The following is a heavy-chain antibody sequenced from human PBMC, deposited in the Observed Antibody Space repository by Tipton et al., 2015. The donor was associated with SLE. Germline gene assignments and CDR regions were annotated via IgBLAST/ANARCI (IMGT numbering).Heavy chain of an antibody. CDR3: ARGSDIFEY. CDR2: IYTSGST. CDR1: GGSISSYY. D-gene: IGHD3-9*01. J-gene: IGHJ4*02. Sequence: TLSLTCTVSGGSISSYYWCWIRQPAGKGLEWIGRIYTSGSTNYNPSLKSRVTISVDTSKNQFSLKLTSVTTADTAVYYCARGSDIFEYWGQGTLVTVSS. V-gene: IGHV4-4*07.